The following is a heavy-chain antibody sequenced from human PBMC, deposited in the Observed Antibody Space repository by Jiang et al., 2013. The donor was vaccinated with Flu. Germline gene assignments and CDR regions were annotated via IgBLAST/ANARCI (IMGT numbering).Heavy chain of an antibody. CDR3: ARVPTLGLMIRTFEI. J-gene: IGHJ3*02. Sequence: SVRVSCQASGSSFTKYNIHWVRQAPGQGLEWMGIVDPASGDTKYAPKFQGKVTLSRDTSTTTVYMELNSLTSEDTAVYYCARVPTLGLMIRTFEIWGQGTMVTVSS. V-gene: IGHV1-46*01. CDR1: GSSFTKYN. D-gene: IGHD3-16*01. CDR2: VDPASGDT.